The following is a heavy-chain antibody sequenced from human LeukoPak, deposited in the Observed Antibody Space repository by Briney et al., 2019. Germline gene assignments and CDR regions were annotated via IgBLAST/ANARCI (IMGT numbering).Heavy chain of an antibody. Sequence: GGSLRLSCAASGFTVSSNYMSWVRQAPGKRLEWVSVIYSGGSTYYADCVKGRFTFYRDNSKNKVYLQMKSLRVEDTAVYYCASRSSGGWYQGESDYWGQGTLVTVSS. CDR3: ASRSSGGWYQGESDY. J-gene: IGHJ4*02. CDR1: GFTVSSNY. CDR2: IYSGGST. D-gene: IGHD6-19*01. V-gene: IGHV3-53*01.